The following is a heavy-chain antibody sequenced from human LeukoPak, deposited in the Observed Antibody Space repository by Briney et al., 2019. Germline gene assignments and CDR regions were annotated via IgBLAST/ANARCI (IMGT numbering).Heavy chain of an antibody. D-gene: IGHD2-21*01. J-gene: IGHJ4*02. CDR2: MNPNSGNT. CDR1: GYTFTSYD. Sequence: GASVKVSCKASGYTFTSYDINWVRQATGQGLEWMGWMNPNSGNTGYAQKFQGRVIITRNTSISTAYMELSSLRSEGTAVYYCARGTPCGGDCYSIDYWGQGTLVTVSS. CDR3: ARGTPCGGDCYSIDY. V-gene: IGHV1-8*03.